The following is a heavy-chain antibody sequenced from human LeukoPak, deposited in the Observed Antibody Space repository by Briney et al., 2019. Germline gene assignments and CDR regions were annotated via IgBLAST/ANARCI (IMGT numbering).Heavy chain of an antibody. CDR1: GGSFRGYY. D-gene: IGHD3-22*01. Sequence: PSETLSLTCAVYGGSFRGYYWRWIRQPPGKGLEWMGEINHSGSTNYNPSLKSRVTISVDTYKKQFSLKVRSVTAADKAVYYWASSPNYDSSGYLTTWGQGTLVTVSS. V-gene: IGHV4-34*01. CDR2: INHSGST. J-gene: IGHJ5*02. CDR3: ASSPNYDSSGYLTT.